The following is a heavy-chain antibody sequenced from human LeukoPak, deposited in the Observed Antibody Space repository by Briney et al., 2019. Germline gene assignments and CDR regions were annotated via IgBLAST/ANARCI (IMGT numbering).Heavy chain of an antibody. V-gene: IGHV3-11*01. CDR3: AGSYRGLFDY. J-gene: IGHJ4*02. Sequence: LSLTCTVSGGSISSYYWSWIRQAPGKGLEWVSYISSSGSTIYYADSVKGRFTISRDNAKNSLYLQMNSLRAEDTAVYYCAGSYRGLFDYWGQGTLVTVSS. CDR2: ISSSGSTI. CDR1: GGSISSYY. D-gene: IGHD3-16*02.